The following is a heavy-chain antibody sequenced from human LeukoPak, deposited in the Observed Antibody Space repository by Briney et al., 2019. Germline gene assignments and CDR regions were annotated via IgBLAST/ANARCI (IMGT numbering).Heavy chain of an antibody. Sequence: SETLSLTCAVSGASISSTPYYWGWIRQPPGKGLEWIGNIYYTGSTYYNASLQSRVTISIDTSKNQFSLRLNSVTAADTAVYYCAKGTSSGWYYFDYWGQGTLVTVSS. V-gene: IGHV4-39*07. CDR2: IYYTGST. CDR1: GASISSTPYY. CDR3: AKGTSSGWYYFDY. D-gene: IGHD6-19*01. J-gene: IGHJ4*02.